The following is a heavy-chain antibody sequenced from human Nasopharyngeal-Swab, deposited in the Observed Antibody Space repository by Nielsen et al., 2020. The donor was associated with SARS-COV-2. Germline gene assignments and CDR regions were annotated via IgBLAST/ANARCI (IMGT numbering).Heavy chain of an antibody. V-gene: IGHV1-3*01. Sequence: ASVKVSCKASGYTFTSYAMHWVRQAPGQRLEWMGWINAGNGNTKYSQKFQGRVTITRDTSASTAYMELSSLRSEDTAVDYCARGLGIFGFPRGGMDVWGQGTTVTVSS. D-gene: IGHD3-3*01. CDR1: GYTFTSYA. CDR2: INAGNGNT. CDR3: ARGLGIFGFPRGGMDV. J-gene: IGHJ6*02.